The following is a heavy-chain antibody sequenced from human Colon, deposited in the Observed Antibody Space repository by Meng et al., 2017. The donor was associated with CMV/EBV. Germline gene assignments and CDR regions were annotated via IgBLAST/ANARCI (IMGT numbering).Heavy chain of an antibody. CDR1: GDTFSGYY. CDR3: ARAYDFWSGYSYYFDD. J-gene: IGHJ4*02. D-gene: IGHD3-3*01. V-gene: IGHV1-2*02. CDR2: IKTNSGGT. Sequence: ASVPVSCPGSGDTFSGYYIHWVRQAPGQGPEWMGYIKTNSGGTNSPQKFLGRVTMTRDTSINTAYMELSRLRSDDTAVYYCARAYDFWSGYSYYFDDWGQGTLVTVSS.